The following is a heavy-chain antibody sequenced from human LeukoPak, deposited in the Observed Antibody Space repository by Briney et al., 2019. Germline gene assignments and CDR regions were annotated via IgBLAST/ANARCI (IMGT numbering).Heavy chain of an antibody. CDR3: AKDFGLRRLAVAAFDY. CDR1: GFTFSSYA. D-gene: IGHD6-19*01. CDR2: ISGSGGST. Sequence: GGSLRLSCAASGFTFSSYAMSWVRQAPGKGLEWVSAISGSGGSTYYADSVKGRFTISRDNSKNTLYLQMNSLRAEDTAVYYCAKDFGLRRLAVAAFDYWGQGTLVTVSS. J-gene: IGHJ4*02. V-gene: IGHV3-23*01.